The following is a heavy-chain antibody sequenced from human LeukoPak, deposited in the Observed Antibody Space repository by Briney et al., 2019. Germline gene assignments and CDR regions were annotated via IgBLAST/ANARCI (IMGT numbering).Heavy chain of an antibody. CDR1: GFTFSSYS. CDR2: IKQDGSEK. D-gene: IGHD3-10*01. V-gene: IGHV3-7*01. Sequence: GGSLRLSCAASGFTFSSYSMNWVRQAPGKGLEWVANIKQDGSEKYYMDSVKGRFTISRDNAKNSLYLQMNSLRAEDTAVYYCARVYYYDSGSRWGDYFDYWGQGTLVTVSS. J-gene: IGHJ4*02. CDR3: ARVYYYDSGSRWGDYFDY.